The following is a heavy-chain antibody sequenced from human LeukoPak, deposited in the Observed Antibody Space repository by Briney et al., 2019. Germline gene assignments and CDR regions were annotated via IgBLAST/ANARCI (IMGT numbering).Heavy chain of an antibody. CDR3: ARVVAWLQFSGSAFDM. CDR1: GYTFTDYY. D-gene: IGHD5-24*01. V-gene: IGHV1-2*02. Sequence: ASVKVSCKASGYTFTDYYVHWVRQAPGQGLEWMGWINPNSGGTNYAQKFQGRVTITRDTSIGTAYMELTSLRSDDTAVFYCARVVAWLQFSGSAFDMWGQGTMVTVSS. CDR2: INPNSGGT. J-gene: IGHJ3*02.